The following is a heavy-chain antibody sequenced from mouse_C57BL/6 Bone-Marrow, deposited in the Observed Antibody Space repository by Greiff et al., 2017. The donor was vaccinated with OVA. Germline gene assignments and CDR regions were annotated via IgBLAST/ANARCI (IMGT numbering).Heavy chain of an antibody. D-gene: IGHD1-1*01. CDR3: ARRDYYGSSPWFAY. V-gene: IGHV1-50*01. CDR2: IDPSDSYT. Sequence: QVQLKQPGAELVKPGASVKLSCKASGYTFTSYWMQWVKQRPGQGLEWIGEIDPSDSYTNYNQKFKGKATLTVDTSSSTAYMQLSSLTSEDSAVYYCARRDYYGSSPWFAYWGQGTLVTVSA. J-gene: IGHJ3*01. CDR1: GYTFTSYW.